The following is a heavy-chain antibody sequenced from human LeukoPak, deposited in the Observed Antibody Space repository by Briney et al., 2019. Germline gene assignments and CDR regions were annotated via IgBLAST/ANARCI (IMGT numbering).Heavy chain of an antibody. CDR1: VYTLTELS. CDR3: ATARVGFLELLLPAGAFDY. J-gene: IGHJ4*02. D-gene: IGHD3-3*01. CDR2: FDLEDGET. Sequence: ASVKVSCKVSVYTLTELSMHWVRQAPGKGLEWMGGFDLEDGETIYAQKFQGRVTMTEDTSTDTAYMELSSLRSEDTAVYYCATARVGFLELLLPAGAFDYWGQGTLVTVSS. V-gene: IGHV1-24*01.